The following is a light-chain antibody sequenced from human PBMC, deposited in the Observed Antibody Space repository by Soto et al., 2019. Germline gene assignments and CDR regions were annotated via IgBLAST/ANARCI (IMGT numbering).Light chain of an antibody. V-gene: IGLV2-14*01. Sequence: QSALTQPASVSGSPGQSISMSCTGTSSDVGGYNYVSWYPQHPGKAPKLMIYDVNNRPSGVSDRFSGSKSGNTASLTISGLQAEDEADYYCSSYTSTSTLVFGTGTKLTVL. J-gene: IGLJ1*01. CDR3: SSYTSTSTLV. CDR1: SSDVGGYNY. CDR2: DVN.